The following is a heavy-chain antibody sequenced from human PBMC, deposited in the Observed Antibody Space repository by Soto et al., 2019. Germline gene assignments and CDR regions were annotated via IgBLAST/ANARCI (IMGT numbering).Heavy chain of an antibody. CDR1: GYTFTSYD. D-gene: IGHD4-17*01. CDR3: ARDIKYGDYSRWFDP. V-gene: IGHV1-8*01. CDR2: MNPNSGNT. Sequence: QVQLVQSGAEVMKPGASVKVSCKASGYTFTSYDINWVRQATGQEFEYLGWMNPNSGNTGYVKKFQGRVTMTRDTSMSTAYMELSSLRSEDTAVYYCARDIKYGDYSRWFDPWGPGTLVTVSS. J-gene: IGHJ5*02.